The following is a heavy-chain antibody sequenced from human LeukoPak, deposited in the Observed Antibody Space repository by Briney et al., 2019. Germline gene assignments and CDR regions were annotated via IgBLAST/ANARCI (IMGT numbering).Heavy chain of an antibody. Sequence: ASVKVSCKASGHMFTDHYMHWVRQAPGQGLEWMGWMNVDSGGTKYAQKFQGRVTMTRDTSISTAFMDLTRLRSDDTAVYYCARDSKVTGTSFDSWGQGTLVTVSS. CDR3: ARDSKVTGTSFDS. CDR2: MNVDSGGT. CDR1: GHMFTDHY. J-gene: IGHJ4*02. D-gene: IGHD6-19*01. V-gene: IGHV1-2*02.